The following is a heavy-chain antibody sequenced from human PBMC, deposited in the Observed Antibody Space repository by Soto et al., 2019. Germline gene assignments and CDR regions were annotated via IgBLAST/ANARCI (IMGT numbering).Heavy chain of an antibody. CDR1: GFTFSSYA. J-gene: IGHJ6*02. CDR2: ISYDGSNK. D-gene: IGHD6-19*01. Sequence: QVQLVESGGGVVQPGRSLRLSCAASGFTFSSYAMHWVRQAPGKGLEWVAVISYDGSNKYYADSVKGRFTISRDNSKNTLYLHKNSLRAEDTAVYYCARVYSSGWYYYYYGMDVWGQGTTVTVSS. CDR3: ARVYSSGWYYYYYGMDV. V-gene: IGHV3-30-3*01.